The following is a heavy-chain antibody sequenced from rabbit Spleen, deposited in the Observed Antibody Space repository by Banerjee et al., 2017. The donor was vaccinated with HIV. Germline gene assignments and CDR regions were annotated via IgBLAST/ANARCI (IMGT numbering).Heavy chain of an antibody. V-gene: IGHV1S45*01. CDR1: GFDFSTYS. J-gene: IGHJ4*01. CDR2: IVPIFGFT. CDR3: ARDGSGWGANFDS. Sequence: QEQLVESGGGLVQPGGSLKLSCKASGFDFSTYSMSWVRQAPGKGLEWIGYIVPIFGFTYYASWAKGRFTISKTSSTTVTLQMTSLTAADTATYFCARDGSGWGANFDSWGQGPWSPS. D-gene: IGHD4-1*01.